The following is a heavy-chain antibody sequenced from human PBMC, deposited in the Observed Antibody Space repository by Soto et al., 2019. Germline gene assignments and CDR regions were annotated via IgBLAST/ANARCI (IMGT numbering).Heavy chain of an antibody. Sequence: ASVKVSCKASGYTFTGYFMHWVRQAPGQGLEWMGWINPNSGGTNYAQKFQGWVTMTRDTSISTAYMELSRLRSDDTAVYYCARSGYSSSWYNWFDPWGHGTLVTVSS. D-gene: IGHD6-13*01. CDR1: GYTFTGYF. V-gene: IGHV1-2*04. CDR2: INPNSGGT. CDR3: ARSGYSSSWYNWFDP. J-gene: IGHJ5*02.